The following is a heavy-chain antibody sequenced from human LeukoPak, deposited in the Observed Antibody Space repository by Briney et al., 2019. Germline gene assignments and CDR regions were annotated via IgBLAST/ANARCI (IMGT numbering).Heavy chain of an antibody. CDR2: IFYDGSKK. Sequence: GGSLRLSCAASGFSFSGYAMHWVRQAPGKGLEWVGVIFYDGSKKYYADSVKGRFTLSRDNSKNTVYLQMNSLRAEGTGVYYCARDACGGDCYSDYWGQGTLVTVSS. CDR1: GFSFSGYA. CDR3: ARDACGGDCYSDY. D-gene: IGHD2-21*02. V-gene: IGHV3-30*04. J-gene: IGHJ4*02.